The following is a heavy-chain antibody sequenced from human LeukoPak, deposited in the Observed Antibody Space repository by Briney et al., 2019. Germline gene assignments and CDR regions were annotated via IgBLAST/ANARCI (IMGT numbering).Heavy chain of an antibody. D-gene: IGHD3-9*01. Sequence: ASVKVSCKASGYTFTSYGISWVRQAPGQGLEWMGWISAYNGDTNYAQKLQGRVTMTTDTSTSTAYMDLRSLRSDDTAVYYCARDQAATNTQVRFCLDWGQGTLVTVSS. CDR1: GYTFTSYG. J-gene: IGHJ4*02. CDR2: ISAYNGDT. CDR3: ARDQAATNTQVRFCLD. V-gene: IGHV1-18*01.